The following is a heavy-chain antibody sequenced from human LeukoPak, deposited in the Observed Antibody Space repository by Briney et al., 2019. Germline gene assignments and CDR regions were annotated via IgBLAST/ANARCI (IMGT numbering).Heavy chain of an antibody. V-gene: IGHV3-30*02. CDR2: IRYDGSNK. D-gene: IGHD6-13*01. Sequence: GGSLRLSCAASGFTFSSYGMHWVRQAPGKGLEWVAFIRYDGSNKYYADSVKGRFTISRDNAKNSLYLQMNSLRAEDTALYYCAKDGSSSWPDAFDIWGQGTMVTVSS. CDR1: GFTFSSYG. J-gene: IGHJ3*02. CDR3: AKDGSSSWPDAFDI.